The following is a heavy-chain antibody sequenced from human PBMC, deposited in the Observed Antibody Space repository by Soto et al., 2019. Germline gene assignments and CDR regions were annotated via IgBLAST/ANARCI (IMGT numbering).Heavy chain of an antibody. CDR1: GGTFSSYT. CDR3: ARDLDGDLEDY. J-gene: IGHJ4*02. D-gene: IGHD2-21*02. Sequence: ASVKVSCKASGGTFSSYTISWVRQAPGQGLEWMGRIIPSLGIANYAQKFQGRVTMTGDKSTSTAYMELSSLRSEDTAVYYCARDLDGDLEDYWGQGTLVTVSS. V-gene: IGHV1-69*04. CDR2: IIPSLGIA.